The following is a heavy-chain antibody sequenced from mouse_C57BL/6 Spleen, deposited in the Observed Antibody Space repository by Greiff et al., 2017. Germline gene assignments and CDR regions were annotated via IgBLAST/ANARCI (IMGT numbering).Heavy chain of an antibody. J-gene: IGHJ1*03. V-gene: IGHV5-6*01. CDR1: GFTFSSYG. CDR3: ARQGKGDFDV. Sequence: EVKLVESGGDLVKPGGSLKLSCAASGFTFSSYGMSWVRQTPDKRLEWVATISSGGSYTYYPDSVKGRFTISRDNAKNTLYLQMSSLKSEDTAMYYCARQGKGDFDVWGTGTTVTVSS. CDR2: ISSGGSYT.